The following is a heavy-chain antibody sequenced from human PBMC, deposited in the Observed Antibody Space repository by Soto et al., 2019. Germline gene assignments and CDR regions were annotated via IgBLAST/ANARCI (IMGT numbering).Heavy chain of an antibody. D-gene: IGHD1-7*01. CDR1: GGTFSSYA. CDR3: ARDDAGITGTTDYYYGMDV. Sequence: SVKVSCKASGGTFSSYAISWVRQAPGQGLEWMGGIIPIFGTANYAQKFQGRVTITADESTSTAYMELSSLRSEDTAVYYCARDDAGITGTTDYYYGMDVWGQGTTVTSP. V-gene: IGHV1-69*13. CDR2: IIPIFGTA. J-gene: IGHJ6*02.